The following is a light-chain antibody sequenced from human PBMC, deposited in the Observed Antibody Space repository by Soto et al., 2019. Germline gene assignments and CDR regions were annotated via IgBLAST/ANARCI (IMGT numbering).Light chain of an antibody. CDR1: QDISNY. V-gene: IGKV1-33*01. CDR3: QRYGRSQWT. Sequence: DIQMTQSPSSLSASVGDRVTITCQASQDISNYLNWYQQKPGKAPKLLIYDASNLETGVPSRFSGSGSGTDFTFTISSLQPEDIAVYFCQRYGRSQWTFGQGTKVDIK. CDR2: DAS. J-gene: IGKJ1*01.